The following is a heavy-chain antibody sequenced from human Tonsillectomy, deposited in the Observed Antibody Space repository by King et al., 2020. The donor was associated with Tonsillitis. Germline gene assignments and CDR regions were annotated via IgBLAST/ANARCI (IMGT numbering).Heavy chain of an antibody. J-gene: IGHJ6*02. V-gene: IGHV1-69*09. CDR2: IIPILGIA. Sequence: VQLVESGAEVKKPGSSVKVSCKASGDTFSSYAISWVRQAPGQGLEWMGRIIPILGIANYAQKFQGRVTITADKSTSTAYMELSSLRSEDTAVYYCARDEGSIAAAGTYYYGMDVWGQGTTVTVSS. CDR1: GDTFSSYA. D-gene: IGHD6-13*01. CDR3: ARDEGSIAAAGTYYYGMDV.